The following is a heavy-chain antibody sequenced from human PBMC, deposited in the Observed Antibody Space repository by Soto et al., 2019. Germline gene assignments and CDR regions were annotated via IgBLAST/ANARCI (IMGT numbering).Heavy chain of an antibody. Sequence: GGSLRLSCAASGFTFSSYSMNWVRQAPGKGLEWVSSISSSSYIYYADSVKGRFTISRDNAKNSLYLQMNSLRAEDTAVYYCARDQRSWLVDYWGQRPLVTLSS. CDR1: GFTFSSYS. D-gene: IGHD6-13*01. V-gene: IGHV3-21*01. CDR2: ISSSSYI. CDR3: ARDQRSWLVDY. J-gene: IGHJ4*02.